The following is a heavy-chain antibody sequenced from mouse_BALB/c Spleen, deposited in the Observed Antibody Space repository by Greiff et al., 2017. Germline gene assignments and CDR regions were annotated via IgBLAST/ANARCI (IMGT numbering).Heavy chain of an antibody. D-gene: IGHD1-2*01. V-gene: IGHV5-12-1*01. CDR1: GFAFSSYD. CDR2: ISSGGGST. J-gene: IGHJ2*01. CDR3: ASLRLRFDY. Sequence: EVKVVESGGGLVKPGGSLKLSCAASGFAFSSYDMSWVRQTPEKRLEWVAYISSGGGSTYYPDTVKGRFTISRDNAKNTLYLQMSSLKSEDTAMYYCASLRLRFDYWGQGTTLTVSS.